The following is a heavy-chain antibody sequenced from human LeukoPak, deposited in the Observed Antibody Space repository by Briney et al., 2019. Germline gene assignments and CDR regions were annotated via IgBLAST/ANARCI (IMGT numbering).Heavy chain of an antibody. J-gene: IGHJ5*02. Sequence: PSETLSLTCTVSGGSISSYYWSWIRQPPXXXLEWIGYIYYSGSTNYNPSLKSRVTISVDTSKNQFSLKLSSVTAADTAVYYCARFTQWELRSSWFDPWGQGTLVTVSS. CDR2: IYYSGST. V-gene: IGHV4-59*08. CDR3: ARFTQWELRSSWFDP. CDR1: GGSISSYY. D-gene: IGHD1-26*01.